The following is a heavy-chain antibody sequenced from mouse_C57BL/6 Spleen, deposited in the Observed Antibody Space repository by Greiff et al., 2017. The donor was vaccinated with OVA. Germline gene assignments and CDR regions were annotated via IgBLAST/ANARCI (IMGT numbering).Heavy chain of an antibody. CDR1: GYTFTDYN. V-gene: IGHV1-22*01. J-gene: IGHJ4*01. CDR3: ARAGGDYYGSSPDYAMDY. CDR2: INPNNGGT. Sequence: VQLQQSGPELVKPGASVKMSCKASGYTFTDYNMHWVKQSHGKSLEWIGYINPNNGGTSYNQKFKGKATLTVNKSSSTAYMELRSLTSEDSAVYYCARAGGDYYGSSPDYAMDYWGQGTSVTVSS. D-gene: IGHD1-1*01.